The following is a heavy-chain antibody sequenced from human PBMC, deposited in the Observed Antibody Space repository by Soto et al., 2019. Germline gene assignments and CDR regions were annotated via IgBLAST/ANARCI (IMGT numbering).Heavy chain of an antibody. CDR1: GGSISSGGYY. CDR3: ARALVVVVAATPGWFDP. V-gene: IGHV4-31*03. Sequence: QVQLQESGPGLVKPSHTLSLTCTVSGGSISSGGYYWSWIRQHPGKGLEWIGYFYYSGSTYYNPSLKSRVTISVDTSKNQFSLKLGSVTAAETAVYYCARALVVVVAATPGWFDPGGQGTLVTVSS. J-gene: IGHJ5*02. CDR2: FYYSGST. D-gene: IGHD2-15*01.